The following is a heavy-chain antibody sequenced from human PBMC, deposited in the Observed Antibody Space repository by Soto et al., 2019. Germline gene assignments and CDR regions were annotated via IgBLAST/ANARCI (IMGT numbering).Heavy chain of an antibody. J-gene: IGHJ4*02. CDR2: IYYTGST. D-gene: IGHD6-13*01. CDR3: ARQSSLAAVVD. Sequence: QVQLQESGPGLMKPSETLSLTCTVSGDSISGYSWSWIRQPPGKGLEWIGYIYYTGSTNYSPSLMSRVTISVDTSKNQFSLKLSSVTAADTAVYYCARQSSLAAVVDWGQGTLVTVSS. CDR1: GDSISGYS. V-gene: IGHV4-59*08.